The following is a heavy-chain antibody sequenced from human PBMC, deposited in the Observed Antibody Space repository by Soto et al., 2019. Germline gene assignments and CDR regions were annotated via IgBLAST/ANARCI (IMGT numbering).Heavy chain of an antibody. D-gene: IGHD6-13*01. CDR3: ATFGIAAVFDI. V-gene: IGHV3-30*03. J-gene: IGHJ3*02. CDR1: GFTFSIYG. Sequence: QVQLGESGGGVVQPGRSLRLSWAGSGFTFSIYGINWVLQAPGKGVEWVAVISYDGSNKYYGDSVKGRFTIFRDNSKNSLHLQMNSLRAEDTAVYYCATFGIAAVFDIWGQGTMVTVSS. CDR2: ISYDGSNK.